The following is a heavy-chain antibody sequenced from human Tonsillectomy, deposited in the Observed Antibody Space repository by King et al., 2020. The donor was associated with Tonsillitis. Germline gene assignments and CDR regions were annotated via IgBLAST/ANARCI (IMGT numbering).Heavy chain of an antibody. CDR2: IYYSGST. D-gene: IGHD2-2*01. Sequence: QLQESGPGLVKPSETLSLTCTVSGGSISSYYWSWIRQPPGKGLEWIGYIYYSGSTNYNPSLKSRVTISVDTSKNQFSLKLRSVTAADTAVQYCARVRLRYCSSTSWCVNWFDPWGQGTLVTVSS. V-gene: IGHV4-59*01. CDR1: GGSISSYY. CDR3: ARVRLRYCSSTSWCVNWFDP. J-gene: IGHJ5*02.